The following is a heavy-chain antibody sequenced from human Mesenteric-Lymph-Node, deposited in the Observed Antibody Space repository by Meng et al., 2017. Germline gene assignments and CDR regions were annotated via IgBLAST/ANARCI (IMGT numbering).Heavy chain of an antibody. CDR1: GFTFSSYW. CDR3: AKDPNGDYLGAFDF. V-gene: IGHV3-74*01. Sequence: GESLKISCAASGFTFSSYWMHWVRQPPGEGLVWVSRINSDGRTAGSADSVKGRFTISRDNAKNTLYLQMNSLRDEDTAVYYCAKDPNGDYLGAFDFWGQGTMVTVSS. D-gene: IGHD4-17*01. CDR2: INSDGRTA. J-gene: IGHJ3*01.